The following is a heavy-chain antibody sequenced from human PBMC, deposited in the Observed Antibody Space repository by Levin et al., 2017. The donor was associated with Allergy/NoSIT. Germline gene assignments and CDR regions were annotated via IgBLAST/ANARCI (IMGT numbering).Heavy chain of an antibody. Sequence: SVKVSCKASGGTFSSFGISWVRQAPGRGLEWIGTIIPIYDTPQYAQRFQGRATLSADDSTKTVFLELSDLRYEDTAVYYCSRPRGLGSTYNVGFFWGQGTQVNVSA. D-gene: IGHD3-10*02. V-gene: IGHV1-69*13. CDR3: SRPRGLGSTYNVGFF. J-gene: IGHJ1*01. CDR2: IIPIYDTP. CDR1: GGTFSSFG.